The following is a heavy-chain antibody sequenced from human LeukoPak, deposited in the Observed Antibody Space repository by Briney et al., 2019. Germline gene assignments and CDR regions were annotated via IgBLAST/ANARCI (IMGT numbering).Heavy chain of an antibody. Sequence: GGSLRLSCVASGFSFSNNAISWVRQAPGKGLEWVSTINAGGGTTFYTDSVKGRFTISRDNSKNSLYLQMNSLRAEDTAVYYCARLRSGYFDYWGQGTLVTVSS. CDR3: ARLRSGYFDY. J-gene: IGHJ4*02. V-gene: IGHV3-23*01. D-gene: IGHD7-27*01. CDR2: INAGGGTT. CDR1: GFSFSNNA.